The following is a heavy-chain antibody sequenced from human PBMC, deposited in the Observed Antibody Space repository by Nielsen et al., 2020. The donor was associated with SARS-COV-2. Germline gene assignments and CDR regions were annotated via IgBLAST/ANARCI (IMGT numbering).Heavy chain of an antibody. D-gene: IGHD3-3*01. Sequence: WIRQPPGKGLEWIGEINHSGSTYYNPSLKSRVTISVDTSKNQFSLKLSSVTAADTAVYYCARHGTYYDFWSGYFDAFDIWGQGTMVTVSS. CDR2: INHSGST. CDR3: ARHGTYYDFWSGYFDAFDI. J-gene: IGHJ3*02. V-gene: IGHV4-34*01.